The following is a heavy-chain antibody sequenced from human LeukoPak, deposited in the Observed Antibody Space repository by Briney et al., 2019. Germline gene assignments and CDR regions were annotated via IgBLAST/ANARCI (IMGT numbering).Heavy chain of an antibody. CDR3: ERKTSRSYGNDVFDI. Sequence: SETLSLTCTVSGGSISSYYWSWIRQPPGKGLEFIGYFFNGGSTNYNPSLKSRGTISVDTSKNQFSLKLRSVTAADTAVYYWERKTSRSYGNDVFDIWGQGTMVTVAS. CDR2: FFNGGST. J-gene: IGHJ3*02. D-gene: IGHD1-26*01. CDR1: GGSISSYY. V-gene: IGHV4-59*08.